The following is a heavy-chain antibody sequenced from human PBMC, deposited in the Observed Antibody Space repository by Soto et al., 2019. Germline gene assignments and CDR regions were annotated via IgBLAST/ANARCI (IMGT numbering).Heavy chain of an antibody. D-gene: IGHD5-18*01. CDR2: IIPIFGTA. CDR1: GGTFSSSA. Sequence: QVQLVQSGAEVKKPGSSVKVSCKVSGGTFSSSAISWVRQAPGQGLEWMGGIIPIFGTANDAQKFQGRVTITADESTSTAYMELSSLTSEDTAVYYCASPTDTTMVALYGMDVWGQGPTVTVSS. V-gene: IGHV1-69*12. CDR3: ASPTDTTMVALYGMDV. J-gene: IGHJ6*02.